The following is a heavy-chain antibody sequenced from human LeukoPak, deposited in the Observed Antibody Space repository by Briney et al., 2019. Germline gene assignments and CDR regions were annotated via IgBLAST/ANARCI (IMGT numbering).Heavy chain of an antibody. Sequence: ASETLSLTCTVSGGSISSSSYYWGWIRQPPGKGLEWIGSIYYSGSTYYNPSLKSRVTISVDASKNQFSLKLSSVTAADTAVYYCARGSDILTGFDYWGQGTLVTVSS. D-gene: IGHD3-9*01. CDR2: IYYSGST. V-gene: IGHV4-39*07. J-gene: IGHJ4*02. CDR3: ARGSDILTGFDY. CDR1: GGSISSSSYY.